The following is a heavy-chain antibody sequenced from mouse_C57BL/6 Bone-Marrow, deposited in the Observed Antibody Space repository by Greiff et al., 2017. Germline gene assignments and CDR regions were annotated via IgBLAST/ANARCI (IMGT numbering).Heavy chain of an antibody. CDR1: GYTFTSYW. Sequence: QVQLQQPGPELVKPGASVTLSCKASGYTFTSYWMQWVKQRPGQGLEWIGEIDPSDSYTNYNQKFTGKATFTVDTSSSTAYMQLSSLTSEDSAVYYCARDGYGWFAYWGQGTLVTVSA. V-gene: IGHV1-50*01. CDR3: ARDGYGWFAY. CDR2: IDPSDSYT. D-gene: IGHD2-2*01. J-gene: IGHJ3*01.